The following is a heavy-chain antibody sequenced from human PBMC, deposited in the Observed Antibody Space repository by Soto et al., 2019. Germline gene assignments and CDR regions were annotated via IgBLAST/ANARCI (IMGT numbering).Heavy chain of an antibody. CDR3: VKGGSVTTFKPDY. J-gene: IGHJ4*02. CDR2: ISWSSDTT. Sequence: EVQLVESGGGLVRPGRSLRLTCAASGFTFEDYAMHWVRQGPGKGLEWVSGISWSSDTTVYADSVKGRFSISRDNAENSLFLQMNSLSAEDTALYYCVKGGSVTTFKPDYWGQGTLVTVSS. V-gene: IGHV3-9*01. CDR1: GFTFEDYA. D-gene: IGHD5-12*01.